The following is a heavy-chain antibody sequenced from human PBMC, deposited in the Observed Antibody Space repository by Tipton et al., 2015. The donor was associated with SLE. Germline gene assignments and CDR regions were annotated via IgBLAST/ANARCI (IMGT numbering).Heavy chain of an antibody. D-gene: IGHD6-13*01. CDR2: IYYSGST. V-gene: IGHV4-31*03. CDR3: ARLDTSSSSFDY. CDR1: GGSISSGGYY. J-gene: IGHJ4*02. Sequence: TLSLPCTVSGGSISSGGYYWSWIRQHPGKGLEWIGYIYYSGSTYYNPSLKSRVTISVDTSKNQFSLKLSSVTAADTAVYYCARLDTSSSSFDYWGQGTLVTVSS.